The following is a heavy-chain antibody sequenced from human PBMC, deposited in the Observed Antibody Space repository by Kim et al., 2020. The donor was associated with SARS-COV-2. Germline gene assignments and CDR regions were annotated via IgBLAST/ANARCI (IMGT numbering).Heavy chain of an antibody. Sequence: GGSLRLSCVASGFTFSTYGLYWVRQAPGKGLEWVAVISYDGSNKYYADSAKGRFTISRDNSKNTVYLQMNSLRAEDTAVHYCAKAVLRWVNYYYYGVDVWGQGTAVTVSS. CDR3: AKAVLRWVNYYYYGVDV. CDR2: ISYDGSNK. V-gene: IGHV3-30*18. D-gene: IGHD2-8*02. CDR1: GFTFSTYG. J-gene: IGHJ6*02.